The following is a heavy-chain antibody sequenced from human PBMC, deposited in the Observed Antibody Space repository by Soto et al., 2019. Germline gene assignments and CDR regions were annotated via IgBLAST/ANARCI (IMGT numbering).Heavy chain of an antibody. CDR3: ARGTPGYSGYDFYGRIAAAGSAPLDY. V-gene: IGHV1-69*13. CDR1: GGTFSSYA. Sequence: SVKVSCKDSGGTFSSYAISWVRQAPGQGLEWMGGIIPIFGTANYAQKFQGRVTITADESTSTAYMELSSLRSEDTAVYYCARGTPGYSGYDFYGRIAAAGSAPLDYWGQGTLVTAPQ. J-gene: IGHJ4*02. D-gene: IGHD5-12*01. CDR2: IIPIFGTA.